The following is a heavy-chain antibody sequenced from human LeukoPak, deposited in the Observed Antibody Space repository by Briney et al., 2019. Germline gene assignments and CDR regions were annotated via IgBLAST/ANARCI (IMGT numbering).Heavy chain of an antibody. CDR2: IYSGGST. J-gene: IGHJ4*02. CDR1: GFTVSSNY. Sequence: GGSLRLSCAASGFTVSSNYVSWVRQAPGKGLEWVSVIYSGGSTYYADSVKGRFTISRDNSKNTLYLQMNSLRAEDTAVYYCARDEGGYSYGYNWGQGTLVTVSS. CDR3: ARDEGGYSYGYN. V-gene: IGHV3-53*01. D-gene: IGHD5-18*01.